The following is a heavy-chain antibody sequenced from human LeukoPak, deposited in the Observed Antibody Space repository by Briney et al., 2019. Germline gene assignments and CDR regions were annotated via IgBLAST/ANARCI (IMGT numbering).Heavy chain of an antibody. CDR1: GFTFSSYG. V-gene: IGHV3-30*18. D-gene: IGHD6-19*01. CDR3: ANTVAGVFDY. J-gene: IGHJ4*02. CDR2: ISYDGSNK. Sequence: GGSLRLSCAAPGFTFSSYGMHWVGQAPGKGLEWVAVISYDGSNKYYADSVKGRFTISRDNSKNTLYLQMNSLRAEDTAVYYCANTVAGVFDYWGQGTLVTVSS.